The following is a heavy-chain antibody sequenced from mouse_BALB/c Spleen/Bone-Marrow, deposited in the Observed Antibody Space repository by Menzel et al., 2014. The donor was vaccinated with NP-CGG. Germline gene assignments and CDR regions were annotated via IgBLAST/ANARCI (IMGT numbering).Heavy chain of an antibody. J-gene: IGHJ2*01. D-gene: IGHD1-1*01. CDR1: GFTFTDYY. CDR2: IRNKANGYTT. V-gene: IGHV7-3*02. CDR3: ARDSRSTVSHFDY. Sequence: EVQVVESGGGLVQPGGSLILSCATSGFTFTDYYMNWVRQPPGKALEWLGFIRNKANGYTTEYSASVKGRFTISRDNSQSILYLQMNTLGAEDSATYYCARDSRSTVSHFDYWGQGTTLTVSS.